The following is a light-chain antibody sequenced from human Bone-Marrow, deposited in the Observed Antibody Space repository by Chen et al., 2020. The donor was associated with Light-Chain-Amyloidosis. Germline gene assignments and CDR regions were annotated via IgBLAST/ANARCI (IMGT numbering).Light chain of an antibody. CDR3: QSYQGSSQGV. Sequence: NFMLTQPHSVSESPGKTVIISCTRSSGSIATNYVQGYQQRPGSSPTTVIYEDDQRPSGVPDRFSGSIDRSSNSASLTISGLKTEDAADYYCQSYQGSSQGVFGGGPKLTVL. CDR2: EDD. CDR1: SGSIATNY. J-gene: IGLJ3*02. V-gene: IGLV6-57*01.